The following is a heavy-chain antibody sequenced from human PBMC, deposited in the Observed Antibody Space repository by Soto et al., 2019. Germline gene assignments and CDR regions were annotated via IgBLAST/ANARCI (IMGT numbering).Heavy chain of an antibody. CDR1: GFTFSSYG. J-gene: IGHJ6*02. V-gene: IGHV3-30*03. CDR3: AHLYYGMDV. Sequence: QVQLVESGGGVVQPGRSLRLSCAASGFTFSSYGMHWVRQAPGKGLEWVAVISYDGSNKYYADSVKGRFTISRDNSKNTLYLQMNSLRAEDTAVYYCAHLYYGMDVWGQGTTVTVSS. CDR2: ISYDGSNK.